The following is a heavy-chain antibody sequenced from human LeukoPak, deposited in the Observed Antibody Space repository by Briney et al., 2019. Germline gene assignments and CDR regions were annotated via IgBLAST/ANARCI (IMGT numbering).Heavy chain of an antibody. CDR1: GFTFSSYA. Sequence: GGSLRLSCAASGFTFSSYAMHWVRQAPGKGLEWVAVISYDGSNKYYADSVKGRFTISRDNSKNTLYLQMNSLRAEDTAVYYCARDKSGSIAVAGTLLYWGQGTLVTVSS. CDR3: ARDKSGSIAVAGTLLY. D-gene: IGHD6-19*01. CDR2: ISYDGSNK. V-gene: IGHV3-30*04. J-gene: IGHJ4*02.